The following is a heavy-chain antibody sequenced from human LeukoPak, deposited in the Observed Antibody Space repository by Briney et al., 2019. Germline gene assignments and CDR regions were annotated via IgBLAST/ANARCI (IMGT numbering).Heavy chain of an antibody. V-gene: IGHV1-18*01. Sequence: EASVKVSCNASGYIFTSYGISWVRQAPGQGLEWMGWISADNGNPDYAQKLQGRVTMTTDTSTSTAYMELGSLRSDDTAVYYCARKKLEVVATYDFWGQGTLITVSS. CDR3: ARKKLEVVATYDF. J-gene: IGHJ4*02. CDR2: ISADNGNP. D-gene: IGHD3-22*01. CDR1: GYIFTSYG.